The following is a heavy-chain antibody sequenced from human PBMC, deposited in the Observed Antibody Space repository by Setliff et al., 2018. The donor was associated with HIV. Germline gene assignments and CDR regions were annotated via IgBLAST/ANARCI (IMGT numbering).Heavy chain of an antibody. CDR2: IYHSGSP. D-gene: IGHD1-26*01. CDR1: GGSISSGGYY. Sequence: TLSLTCIVSGGSISSGGYYWSWIRQHPGKGLEWIGYIYHSGSPYYNPSLKSRVTISVDTSKNQFSLRLNSVTAADTAVYYCVRDAGDSYLKGFWYFDLWGRGTLVTVSS. V-gene: IGHV4-31*03. CDR3: VRDAGDSYLKGFWYFDL. J-gene: IGHJ2*01.